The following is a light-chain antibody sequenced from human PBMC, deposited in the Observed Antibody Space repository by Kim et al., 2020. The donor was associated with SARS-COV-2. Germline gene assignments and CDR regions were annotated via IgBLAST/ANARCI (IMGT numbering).Light chain of an antibody. J-gene: IGLJ2*01. V-gene: IGLV3-19*01. CDR1: SLRSYY. Sequence: ALGHTVRNTFQEDSLRSYYANWYQQKPEQAPLIVIYGKNNRPSGSPVRFSGSSSGNTASLTITGAQAEDEADYYCNSRDSSDNHVVFGGGTKLTVL. CDR3: NSRDSSDNHVV. CDR2: GKN.